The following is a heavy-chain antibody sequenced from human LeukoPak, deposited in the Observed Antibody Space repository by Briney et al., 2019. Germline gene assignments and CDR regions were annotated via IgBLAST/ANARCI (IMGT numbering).Heavy chain of an antibody. CDR3: ARGGAFYFDLDY. CDR1: GGSISGYY. J-gene: IGHJ4*02. Sequence: PSETLSLTCTVSGGSISGYYWNWIRQPPGKGLEWLGYIYYSGSTKYNPSLESRVTISVDTSKNQFSLKLNSVTAADTALYYCARGGAFYFDLDYWGQGTLVTVSS. D-gene: IGHD3-22*01. CDR2: IYYSGST. V-gene: IGHV4-59*01.